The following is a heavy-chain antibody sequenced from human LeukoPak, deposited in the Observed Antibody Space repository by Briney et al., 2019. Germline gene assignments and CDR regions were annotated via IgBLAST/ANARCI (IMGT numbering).Heavy chain of an antibody. D-gene: IGHD3-10*01. CDR2: IYYSGIT. CDR1: GGSISSQY. J-gene: IGHJ4*02. V-gene: IGHV4-59*11. CDR3: ARTSYHYNSGDYGWYFGY. Sequence: PSETLSLTCTVSGGSISSQYWSLIRQPPGKGLEWIGYIYYSGITKYSPSLKSRVTISVDTSKNQFSLRLTSVTAADTAVYYCARTSYHYNSGDYGWYFGYWGQGTLVTVSA.